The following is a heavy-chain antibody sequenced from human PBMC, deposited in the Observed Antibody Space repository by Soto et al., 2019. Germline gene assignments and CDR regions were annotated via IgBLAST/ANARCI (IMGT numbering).Heavy chain of an antibody. J-gene: IGHJ4*02. CDR3: ARVQVDY. Sequence: GGSLRLSCAASGFTFISYAMHWVRQAPGKGLEWVAVISYDGSNKYYADSVKGRFTISRDNSKNTLYLQMNSLRAEDTAVYYCARVQVDYWGQGTLVTVSS. CDR1: GFTFISYA. V-gene: IGHV3-30-3*01. CDR2: ISYDGSNK.